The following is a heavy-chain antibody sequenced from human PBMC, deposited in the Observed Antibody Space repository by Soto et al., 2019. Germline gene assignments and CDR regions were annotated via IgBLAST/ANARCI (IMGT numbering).Heavy chain of an antibody. D-gene: IGHD1-7*01. J-gene: IGHJ4*02. Sequence: ASVKVSCKVSGYTLTELSMHWVRQAPGKGLEWMGGFDPEDGETIYAQKIQGSITMTENTSTDTAYMELSSLRSEDTAVYYCATRGPTGTTHDYWGQGTLVTVSS. CDR3: ATRGPTGTTHDY. CDR1: GYTLTELS. CDR2: FDPEDGET. V-gene: IGHV1-24*01.